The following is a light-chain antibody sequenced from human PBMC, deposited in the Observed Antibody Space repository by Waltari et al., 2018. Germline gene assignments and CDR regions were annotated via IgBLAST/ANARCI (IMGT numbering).Light chain of an antibody. J-gene: IGLJ2*01. CDR2: DDN. CDR1: GTPKQY. V-gene: IGLV3-10*01. CDR3: YSKDTDGGSQGK. Sequence: YDLTQPPSVSVSPGQTAAITFPGDGTPKQYTFWYQQKSGQAPVLVMYDDNKRPSGIPGRFSGSSAGTVATLTITGAQVDDEADYYCYSKDTDGGSQGKIGGGTKLTVL.